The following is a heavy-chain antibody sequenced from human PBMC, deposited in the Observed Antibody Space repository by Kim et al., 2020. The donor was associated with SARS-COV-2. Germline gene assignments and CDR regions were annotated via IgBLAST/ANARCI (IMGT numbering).Heavy chain of an antibody. CDR1: GGSISSGSYY. CDR2: IYTSGST. CDR3: ARDFRGGAASYYYYYGMDV. D-gene: IGHD3-16*01. V-gene: IGHV4-61*02. J-gene: IGHJ6*02. Sequence: SETLSLTCTVSGGSISSGSYYWSWIRQPAGKGLEWIGRIYTSGSTNYNPSLKSRVTISVDTSKNQFSLKLSSVTAADTAVYYCARDFRGGAASYYYYYGMDVWGQGTTVTVSS.